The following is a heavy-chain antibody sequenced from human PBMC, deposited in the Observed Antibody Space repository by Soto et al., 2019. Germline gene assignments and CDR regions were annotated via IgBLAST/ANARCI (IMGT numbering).Heavy chain of an antibody. V-gene: IGHV3-49*04. J-gene: IGHJ5*02. CDR3: TRSYHYDTTALS. Sequence: GSLRLSCTGAGVSFGDYGVSWVRQAPGKGLEWIGLIRNKVKNGTTEYAASVKGRFTISRDDSRSIAYLQVNSLKTEDTAVYYCTRSYHYDTTALSWGQGSRVTVSS. CDR2: IRNKVKNGTT. CDR1: GVSFGDYG. D-gene: IGHD3-22*01.